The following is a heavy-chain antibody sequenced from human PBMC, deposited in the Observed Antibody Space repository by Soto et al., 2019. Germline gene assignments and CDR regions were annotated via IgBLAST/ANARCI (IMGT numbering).Heavy chain of an antibody. Sequence: GGSLRLSCAASGFTFSSYAMSWVRQAPGKGLEWVSAISNSGDTYYAASVGGRFTISRDTSKNTVYLQMNSLRAEDTAMYFCARDRTISDYRSSGALGLWGQGTLVTVSS. CDR1: GFTFSSYA. J-gene: IGHJ4*02. CDR3: ARDRTISDYRSSGALGL. CDR2: ISNSGDT. D-gene: IGHD3-10*01. V-gene: IGHV3-23*01.